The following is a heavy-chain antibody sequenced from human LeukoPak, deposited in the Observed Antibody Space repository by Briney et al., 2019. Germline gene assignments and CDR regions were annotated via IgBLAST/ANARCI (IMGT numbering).Heavy chain of an antibody. CDR1: GFIFTSYI. D-gene: IGHD3-16*01. CDR2: ISSTSSAT. Sequence: GASLRLSCAASGFIFTSYIMNWVRQAPGKGLEFVSSISSTSSATYYADSVKGRFTISRDNAKNSMYLQMNSLRDEDTAVYYCARQGDLDYWGQGTLVTVCS. J-gene: IGHJ4*02. V-gene: IGHV3-48*02. CDR3: ARQGDLDY.